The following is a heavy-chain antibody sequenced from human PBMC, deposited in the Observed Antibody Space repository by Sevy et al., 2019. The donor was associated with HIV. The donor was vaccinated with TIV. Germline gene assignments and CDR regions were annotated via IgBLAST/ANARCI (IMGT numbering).Heavy chain of an antibody. CDR2: ASYDGSIQ. CDR1: GIAFSASI. CDR3: AREGESRGHGGAFDT. Sequence: GGSLRLSCSAPGIAFSASIMHWVRQAPGKGLEWVALASYDGSIQYGGPGNGRFGISRDDSKKKLYLQMSSLTTEDTGVYYWAREGESRGHGGAFDTWGQGTMVTVSS. V-gene: IGHV3-30*09. J-gene: IGHJ3*02. D-gene: IGHD3-22*01.